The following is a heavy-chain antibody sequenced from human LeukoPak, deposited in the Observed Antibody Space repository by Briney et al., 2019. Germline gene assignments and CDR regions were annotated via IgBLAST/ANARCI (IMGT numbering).Heavy chain of an antibody. D-gene: IGHD3-10*01. V-gene: IGHV1-69*05. J-gene: IGHJ6*03. Sequence: SVKVSCKASGGTFSSYAISWVRQAPGQGLGWMGGIIPIFGTANYAQKFQGRVTITTDESTSTAYMELSSLRSEDTAVYYCARDGGLWFGELAYYYMDVWGKGTTVTVSS. CDR2: IIPIFGTA. CDR1: GGTFSSYA. CDR3: ARDGGLWFGELAYYYMDV.